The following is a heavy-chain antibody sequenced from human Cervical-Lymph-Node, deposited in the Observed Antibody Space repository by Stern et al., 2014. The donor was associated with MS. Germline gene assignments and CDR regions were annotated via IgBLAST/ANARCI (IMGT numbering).Heavy chain of an antibody. V-gene: IGHV1-2*02. CDR2: INLHSGVT. Sequence: VQLEESGADVKKPGASVKVSCTASGYTFTDYYMHWVRQGPGQGLEWMGWINLHSGVTDFAQKFRGRITMTRDTSISTAYMELSSLTSDDTAVYYCATPIFTVPGASDFWGQGTLVTVSS. J-gene: IGHJ4*02. CDR1: GYTFTDYY. CDR3: ATPIFTVPGASDF. D-gene: IGHD3-9*01.